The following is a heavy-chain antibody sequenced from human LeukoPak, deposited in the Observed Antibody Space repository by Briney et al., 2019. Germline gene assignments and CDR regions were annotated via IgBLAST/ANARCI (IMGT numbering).Heavy chain of an antibody. CDR3: ARDNSGMDV. V-gene: IGHV3-33*01. CDR1: GFSFSSYG. CDR2: IWYDGSNK. D-gene: IGHD4-23*01. Sequence: GRSLRLSCAASGFSFSSYGMHWVRQAPGKGLEWVAVIWYDGSNKYYADSVKGRFTISRDNSKNTVYLQMNSLRAEDTAVYYCARDNSGMDVWGQGTTVTVSS. J-gene: IGHJ6*02.